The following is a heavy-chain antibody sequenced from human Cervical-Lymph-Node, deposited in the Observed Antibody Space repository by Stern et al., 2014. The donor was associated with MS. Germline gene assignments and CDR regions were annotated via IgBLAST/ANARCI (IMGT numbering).Heavy chain of an antibody. D-gene: IGHD2-8*01. V-gene: IGHV3-30*03. CDR3: ARDYEDTSMLFDH. J-gene: IGHJ4*02. CDR2: ISYDGNHK. CDR1: GFTFSSYG. Sequence: VQLVESGGAVVQPGRSLRLSCAASGFTFSSYGMHWVRQATGKGLEWVTVISYDGNHKYYAASVKGRFTIYRDNSKNTLHLQMNSVTPDDTAIYYCARDYEDTSMLFDHWGQGTLVTVSS.